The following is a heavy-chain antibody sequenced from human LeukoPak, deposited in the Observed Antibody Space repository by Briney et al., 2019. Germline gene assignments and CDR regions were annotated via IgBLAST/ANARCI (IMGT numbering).Heavy chain of an antibody. CDR3: ARSYSYGSTGFLH. CDR2: ISSSGSTI. CDR1: GFTFSSYE. J-gene: IGHJ1*01. V-gene: IGHV3-48*03. D-gene: IGHD5-18*01. Sequence: PGGSLRLSCAASGFTFSSYEMNWVRQAPGKGLEWVSYISSSGSTIYYADSVKGRFTITRDNAKNSLYLQMNSLRAEDTAVYYCARSYSYGSTGFLHWGQGTLVTVSS.